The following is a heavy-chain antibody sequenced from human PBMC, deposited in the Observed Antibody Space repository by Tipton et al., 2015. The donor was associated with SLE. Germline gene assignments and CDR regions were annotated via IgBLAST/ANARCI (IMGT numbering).Heavy chain of an antibody. Sequence: SLRLSCVGSGFTFSISAMHWVRQAPGRGLDWGALISYVGSNKYYAKPVKGRFTISRDNPENTLYLDINSLRAEDTAVYYCARCTPAFSSGWWGCPHDVWGQGTLITVSS. V-gene: IGHV3-30*04. CDR1: GFTFSISA. CDR3: ARCTPAFSSGWWGCPHDV. J-gene: IGHJ4*02. D-gene: IGHD6-19*01. CDR2: ISYVGSNK.